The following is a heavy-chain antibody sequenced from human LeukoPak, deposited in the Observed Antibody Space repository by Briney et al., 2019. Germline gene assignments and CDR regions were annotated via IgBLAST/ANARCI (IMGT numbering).Heavy chain of an antibody. Sequence: PGGSLRPSCAASGFTFSSYAMSWVRQAPGKGLEWVSGISGSGGSTYYADSVKGRFTISRDNSKNTLYLQMNSLRAEDTAVYYCAKSPDYDSSGFYSDYWGQGTLVTVSS. V-gene: IGHV3-23*01. CDR1: GFTFSSYA. CDR3: AKSPDYDSSGFYSDY. D-gene: IGHD3-22*01. CDR2: ISGSGGST. J-gene: IGHJ4*02.